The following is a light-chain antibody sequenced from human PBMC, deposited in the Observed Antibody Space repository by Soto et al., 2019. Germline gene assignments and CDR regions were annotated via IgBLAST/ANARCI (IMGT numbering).Light chain of an antibody. V-gene: IGKV1-39*01. CDR2: ATS. CDR3: QQSYTTPLT. J-gene: IGKJ5*01. Sequence: DIQMTQSPSSLSASVGDRVTSTCRASQSVSGYLNWYQQKPGKAPKLLIYATSTLQSGVPSRFSGSGSGTDFTLTISSLQPEELATYYCQQSYTTPLTFGQGTRLEIK. CDR1: QSVSGY.